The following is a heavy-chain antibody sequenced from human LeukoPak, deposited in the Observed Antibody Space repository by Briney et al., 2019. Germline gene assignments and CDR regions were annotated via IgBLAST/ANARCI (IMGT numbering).Heavy chain of an antibody. CDR1: GYTFTGYY. CDR2: INPNSGGT. Sequence: GASVKVSCKASGYTFTGYYMHWVRQAPGQGLEWMGWINPNSGGTSYAQKFQGRVTMTRDTSISTAYMELSRLRSDDTAVYYCARGGPRGYSYGYPDYWGQGTLVTVSS. D-gene: IGHD5-18*01. J-gene: IGHJ4*02. V-gene: IGHV1-2*02. CDR3: ARGGPRGYSYGYPDY.